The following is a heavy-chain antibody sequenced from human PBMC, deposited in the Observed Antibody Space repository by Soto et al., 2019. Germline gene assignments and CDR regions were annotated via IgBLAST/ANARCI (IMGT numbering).Heavy chain of an antibody. J-gene: IGHJ4*02. Sequence: GGSLRLSCAASGFTFSSYGMHWVRQAPGKGLEWVAVISYDGSNKYYADSVKGRFTISRDNSKNTPYLQMNSLRAEDTAVYYCAKGGGYGDYVDYWGQGTLVTVSS. CDR2: ISYDGSNK. D-gene: IGHD4-17*01. CDR3: AKGGGYGDYVDY. V-gene: IGHV3-30*18. CDR1: GFTFSSYG.